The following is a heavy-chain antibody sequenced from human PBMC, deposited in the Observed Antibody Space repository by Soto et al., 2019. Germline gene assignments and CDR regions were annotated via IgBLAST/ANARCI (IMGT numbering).Heavy chain of an antibody. V-gene: IGHV3-48*02. Sequence: GGSLRLSXTPSGFILSDYSMNWVRQAPGKGLEWISYITTTSSTMYYADSVKGRFTISRDNAKNSLYLQMNSLRDEDTAVYYCARDSSGRQYYGMDVWGQGTTVTVSS. D-gene: IGHD3-22*01. CDR1: GFILSDYS. J-gene: IGHJ6*02. CDR2: ITTTSSTM. CDR3: ARDSSGRQYYGMDV.